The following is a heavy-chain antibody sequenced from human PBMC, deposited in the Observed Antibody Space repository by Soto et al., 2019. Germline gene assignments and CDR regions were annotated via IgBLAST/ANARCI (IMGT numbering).Heavy chain of an antibody. Sequence: QVQLQESGPGVVKPSQTLSLTCTVSGGSISSGDYYWSWIRQPPGKGLEWIGHIYYSGSTYYNPSLKSRVTISVDTSKNQFSLKLSSVTAADTAVYYCARDRGDCSSTSCYGDYYGMDVWGQGTTVTVSS. V-gene: IGHV4-30-4*01. CDR1: GGSISSGDYY. CDR3: ARDRGDCSSTSCYGDYYGMDV. J-gene: IGHJ6*02. CDR2: IYYSGST. D-gene: IGHD2-2*01.